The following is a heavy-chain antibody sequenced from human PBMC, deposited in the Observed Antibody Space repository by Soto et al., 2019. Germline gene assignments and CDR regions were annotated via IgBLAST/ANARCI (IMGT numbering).Heavy chain of an antibody. CDR3: ARDWLSSSWYSFYFDY. Sequence: QVQLVQSGAEVKKPGASVKVSCKASGYTFTSYYMHWVRQAPGQGLEWMGIINPSGGSTSYAQKCQVRVTMTRDTSTSTVYMELSSLRSEDTAVYYCARDWLSSSWYSFYFDYWGQGTLVTVSS. J-gene: IGHJ4*02. CDR2: INPSGGST. D-gene: IGHD6-13*01. V-gene: IGHV1-46*03. CDR1: GYTFTSYY.